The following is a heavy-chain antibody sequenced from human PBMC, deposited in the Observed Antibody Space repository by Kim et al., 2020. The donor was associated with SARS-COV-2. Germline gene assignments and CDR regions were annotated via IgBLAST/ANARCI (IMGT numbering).Heavy chain of an antibody. D-gene: IGHD6-13*01. J-gene: IGHJ4*02. CDR1: GFTFNTYG. CDR3: AKDHSSNWYEKSFDS. CDR2: ISGSGGST. V-gene: IGHV3-23*01. Sequence: VGSLRLSCAASGFTFNTYGMSWVRQAPGKGLEWVSAISGSGGSTYNADSVMGRFTISRDNSKNTLYLQMNSLRAEDTAVYYCAKDHSSNWYEKSFDSWGQGTLVTVSS.